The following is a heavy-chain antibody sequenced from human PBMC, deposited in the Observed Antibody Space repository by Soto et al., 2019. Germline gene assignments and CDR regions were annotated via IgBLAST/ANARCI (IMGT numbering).Heavy chain of an antibody. J-gene: IGHJ4*02. CDR2: ITGSGDRT. CDR3: AKDYRGSVVREFDY. CDR1: GFTFKYYA. D-gene: IGHD3-10*02. V-gene: IGHV3-23*01. Sequence: EVQLLESGGGLVQPGGSLRLSCAASGFTFKYYAMSWVRQAPGKGLEWVSTITGSGDRTYYADSVKGRITISSDISKSTLYLQMNNLRAEDTALYYCAKDYRGSVVREFDYWGRGTLVTVSS.